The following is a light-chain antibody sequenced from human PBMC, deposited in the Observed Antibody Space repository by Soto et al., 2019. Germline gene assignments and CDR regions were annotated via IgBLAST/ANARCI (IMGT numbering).Light chain of an antibody. Sequence: QAVVTQPPSASGTPGQRVSISCSGGSSNIGTNTVNWYQHLPGTAPKLLIFSNDERPSGVPDRFSGSKSGTSASLAISGLQSDDEPDYYCATWDDSLNGVVFGGGTKLTVL. CDR3: ATWDDSLNGVV. CDR2: SND. J-gene: IGLJ2*01. CDR1: SSNIGTNT. V-gene: IGLV1-44*01.